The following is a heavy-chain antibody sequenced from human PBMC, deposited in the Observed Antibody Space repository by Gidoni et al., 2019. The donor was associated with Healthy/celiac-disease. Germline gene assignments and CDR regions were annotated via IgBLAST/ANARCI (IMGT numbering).Heavy chain of an antibody. Sequence: EVQLVESGGGLVQPGRFLSTSCAASGFTFDDYAMHGVRQDLGKGMGWVSGISWNNGSIGYADSVKGRFTISRDNAKNTLYLQMNSLRAEYTALYYCARYSSSWSTYYFDYWGQGTLVTVSS. J-gene: IGHJ4*02. D-gene: IGHD6-13*01. V-gene: IGHV3-9*01. CDR2: ISWNNGSI. CDR1: GFTFDDYA. CDR3: ARYSSSWSTYYFDY.